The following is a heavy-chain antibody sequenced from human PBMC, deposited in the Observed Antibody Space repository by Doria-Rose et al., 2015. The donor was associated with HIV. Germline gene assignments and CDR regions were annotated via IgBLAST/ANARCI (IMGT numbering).Heavy chain of an antibody. CDR1: GVSLSSPGMG. V-gene: IGHV2-26*01. J-gene: IGHJ4*02. D-gene: IGHD6-13*01. Sequence: SGPVLVKPTETLTLTCTVSGVSLSSPGMGVSWIRQPPGKALEWLANIFSDDDRSYKTSLKSRLTISRGTSKRQVVLTMTDMDPVDTATYYCALIKSSRWYHKYYFDFWGQGTLVIVSA. CDR2: IFSDDDR. CDR3: ALIKSSRWYHKYYFDF.